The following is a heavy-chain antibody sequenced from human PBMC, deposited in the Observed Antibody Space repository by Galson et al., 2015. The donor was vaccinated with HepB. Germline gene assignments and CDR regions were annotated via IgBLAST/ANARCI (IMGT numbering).Heavy chain of an antibody. J-gene: IGHJ4*02. CDR2: ISSLGGST. D-gene: IGHD3-3*02. CDR3: VKLLATSY. CDR1: GLNFNKYT. Sequence: SLRLSCAVSGLNFNKYTMHWVRQAPGKGLEYVSAISSLGGSTYYADSVKGRFTISRDNSKTTVYLQMSSLRPEDTAIYYCVKLLATSYWGQGTLVTVSS. V-gene: IGHV3-64D*06.